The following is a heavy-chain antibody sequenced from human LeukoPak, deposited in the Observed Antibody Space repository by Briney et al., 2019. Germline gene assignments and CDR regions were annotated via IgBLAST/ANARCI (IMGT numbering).Heavy chain of an antibody. CDR1: GFTFSSYA. D-gene: IGHD3-9*01. J-gene: IGHJ4*02. V-gene: IGHV3-23*01. CDR3: AKADYDILGFDY. Sequence: PGGSLRLSCAASGFTFSSYAMSWVRQAPGKGLEWVSAISGSGGSTYYADSVKGRFTISRDNSKKTLYLQMNSLRAEDTAVYYCAKADYDILGFDYWGQGTLVTVSS. CDR2: ISGSGGST.